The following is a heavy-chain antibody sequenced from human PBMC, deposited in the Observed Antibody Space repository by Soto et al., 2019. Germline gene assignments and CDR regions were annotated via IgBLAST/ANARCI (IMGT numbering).Heavy chain of an antibody. CDR1: AGSISNYF. J-gene: IGHJ4*02. CDR3: ARGGQDFWSGPFDY. D-gene: IGHD3-3*01. V-gene: IGHV4-4*07. CDR2: IDNSGST. Sequence: LSLTCTVSAGSISNYFCNWIRQPAGKGLEWIGRIDNSGSTNYNPSLKSRVTMSSDTSRNQFSLKLNSVTAADTAVYYCARGGQDFWSGPFDYWGQGALVTVSS.